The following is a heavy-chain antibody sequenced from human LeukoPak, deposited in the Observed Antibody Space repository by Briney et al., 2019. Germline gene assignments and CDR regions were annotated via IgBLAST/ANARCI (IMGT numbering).Heavy chain of an antibody. D-gene: IGHD5-12*01. CDR1: GFTFSSYE. CDR3: ARIMVATTREAFNY. Sequence: GSLRLSCAASGFTFSSYEMNWVRQAPGKGLEWVSYISSSGSTIYYADSVKGRFTISRGNAKNSLYLQMNSLRAEDTAIYYCARIMVATTREAFNYWGQGTRVTVSS. CDR2: ISSSGSTI. V-gene: IGHV3-48*03. J-gene: IGHJ4*02.